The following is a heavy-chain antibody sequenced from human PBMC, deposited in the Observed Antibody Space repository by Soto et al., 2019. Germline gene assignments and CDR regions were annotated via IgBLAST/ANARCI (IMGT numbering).Heavy chain of an antibody. D-gene: IGHD3-9*01. CDR2: ISAYNGNT. Sequence: QVQLVQSGAEVKKPGASVKVSCKASGYTFTSYVIRWVRQAPGQGLEWMGWISAYNGNTKYAQKLQGRVTMTTDTSTSKADMERGSGRYDDAAVYYCARALLGYCDWLCTAAYYGMGVLGQGTTGTGFS. CDR3: ARALLGYCDWLCTAAYYGMGV. V-gene: IGHV1-18*01. CDR1: GYTFTSYV. J-gene: IGHJ6*01.